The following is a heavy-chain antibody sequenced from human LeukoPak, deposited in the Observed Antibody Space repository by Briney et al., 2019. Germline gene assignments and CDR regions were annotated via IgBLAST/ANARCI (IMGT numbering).Heavy chain of an antibody. CDR1: GFTFSDYY. D-gene: IGHD6-13*01. J-gene: IGHJ4*02. CDR3: AKSPGYSSSFDY. V-gene: IGHV3-11*04. Sequence: GGSLRLSCTASGFTFSDYYMNWIRQAPGKGLEWISCISSSGNTIYSADSVKGRFTISRDNSKNTVYLQMNSLRAEDTAVYYCAKSPGYSSSFDYWGQGTLVSVSS. CDR2: ISSSGNTI.